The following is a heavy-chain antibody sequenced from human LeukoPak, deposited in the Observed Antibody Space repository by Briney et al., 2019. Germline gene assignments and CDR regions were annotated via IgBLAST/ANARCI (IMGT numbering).Heavy chain of an antibody. D-gene: IGHD6-25*01. J-gene: IGHJ4*02. CDR3: AKDLSGGYDYFDY. Sequence: GGSLRLSCAASGFSFSGYDMNWVRQAPGKGPEWVSYISSRGTTIYYADSVKGRFAISRDNSKNTLYLQMNSLRAEDTAVYYCAKDLSGGYDYFDYWGQGTLVTVSS. V-gene: IGHV3-48*01. CDR2: ISSRGTTI. CDR1: GFSFSGYD.